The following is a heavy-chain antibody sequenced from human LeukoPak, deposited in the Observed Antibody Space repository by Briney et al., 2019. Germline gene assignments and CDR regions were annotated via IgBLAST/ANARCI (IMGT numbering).Heavy chain of an antibody. CDR2: IYPRDGST. CDR1: GYSFTSNY. V-gene: IGHV1-46*01. D-gene: IGHD3-10*01. J-gene: IGHJ3*02. Sequence: ASVKVSCKASGYSFTSNYIHWVRQAPGQGLEWMGMIYPRDGSTSYAQRFQDRVTVTRDTSTSTVHMELSGLRSEDTAVYYCAREEGRLGAFDIWGQGTMVTVSS. CDR3: AREEGRLGAFDI.